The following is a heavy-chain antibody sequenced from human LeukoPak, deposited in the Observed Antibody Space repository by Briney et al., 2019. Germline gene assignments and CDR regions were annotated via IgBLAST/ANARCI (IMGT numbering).Heavy chain of an antibody. CDR3: ARDTVGVLDY. CDR2: IKEDAGTK. Sequence: PGGSLRLSCAASGFTFSKSWMAWVRQVPGKGLEWVANIKEDAGTKHYAGSVEGRFTISRDNAKNLVYLQMNSLRADDTAIYHCARDTVGVLDYWGQGALVTVAS. D-gene: IGHD2-21*01. CDR1: GFTFSKSW. V-gene: IGHV3-7*03. J-gene: IGHJ4*02.